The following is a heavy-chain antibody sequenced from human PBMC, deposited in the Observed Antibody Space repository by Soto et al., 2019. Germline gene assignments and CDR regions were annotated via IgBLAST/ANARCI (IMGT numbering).Heavy chain of an antibody. CDR1: GGSLSTYY. CDR3: VGKEGSSSSWTLFGMAV. Sequence: QVQLQESGPRLVKPSETLSLTCTVSGGSLSTYYWSWIRQTPGKGLVWIGTIYYSGRPNYSVSLKSRDTLSIDTSRKQVSRKLNSVTAADTAVYYCVGKEGSSSSWTLFGMAVWVQGTTVTVSS. D-gene: IGHD6-13*01. J-gene: IGHJ6*02. V-gene: IGHV4-59*01. CDR2: IYYSGRP.